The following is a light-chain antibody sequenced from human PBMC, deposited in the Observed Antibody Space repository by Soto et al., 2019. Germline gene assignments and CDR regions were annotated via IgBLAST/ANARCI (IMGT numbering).Light chain of an antibody. CDR3: CSYAGSYSYA. V-gene: IGLV2-11*01. CDR1: SSDVGGFNS. CDR2: DVN. J-gene: IGLJ1*01. Sequence: QSALTQPRSVSGSPGQSVTISCTGTSSDVGGFNSVSWYQQHPGKAPMLMIYDVNKRPSGVPDRFSGSKSGSTASLTISGLQAEDEADYYCCSYAGSYSYAFATGTRSPS.